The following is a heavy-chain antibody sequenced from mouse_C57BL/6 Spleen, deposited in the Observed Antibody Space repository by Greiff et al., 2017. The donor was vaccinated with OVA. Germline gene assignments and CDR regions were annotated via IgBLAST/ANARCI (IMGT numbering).Heavy chain of an antibody. CDR3: ARSNWADY. V-gene: IGHV1-69*01. D-gene: IGHD4-1*02. CDR2: IDPSDSYP. CDR1: GYTFTSSW. J-gene: IGHJ2*01. Sequence: VQLQQPGAELVMPGASVKLSCKASGYTFTSSWMHWVKQRPGQGLEWIGKIDPSDSYPNYNQKFKGKSTLTVDKSSSTAYMQLSRLTSEDSAVYYCARSNWADYWGQGTTLTVSS.